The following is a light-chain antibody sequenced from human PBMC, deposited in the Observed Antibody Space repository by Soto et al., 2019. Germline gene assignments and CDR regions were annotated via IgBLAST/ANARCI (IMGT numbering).Light chain of an antibody. CDR3: QQYGSSPLT. CDR2: GAS. J-gene: IGKJ4*01. CDR1: QSFNTTY. Sequence: DIVLTQSPGTLYLSPGDRATLYCRASQSFNTTYLGVTRHYLACYQPTPGQAPRLLIYGASSRANGIQDRFSGSGSGTDFTLTISRLEPDDFAVYYCQQYGSSPLTFGRGTRVAVK. V-gene: IGKV3-20*01.